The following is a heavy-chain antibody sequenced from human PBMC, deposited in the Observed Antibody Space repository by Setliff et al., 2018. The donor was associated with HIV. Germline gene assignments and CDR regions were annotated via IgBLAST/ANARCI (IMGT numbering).Heavy chain of an antibody. CDR2: IYAGGST. V-gene: IGHV3-53*01. CDR1: GSIFSNYS. CDR3: ARGRNRNYVVYGMDV. D-gene: IGHD1-7*01. Sequence: PGGSLRLSCAASGSIFSNYSMNWVRQAPGKGLEWVSVIYAGGSTYYADSVKGRFTISRDNSKNMLYLQMDSLRAEDTAVYYCARGRNRNYVVYGMDVWGQGTTVTV. J-gene: IGHJ6*02.